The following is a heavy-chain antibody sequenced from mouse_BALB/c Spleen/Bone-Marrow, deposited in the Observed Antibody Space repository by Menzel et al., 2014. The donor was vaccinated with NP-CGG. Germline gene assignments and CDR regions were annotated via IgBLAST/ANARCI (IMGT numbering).Heavy chain of an antibody. CDR3: ARRAYAMDY. J-gene: IGHJ4*01. CDR1: GYRFTSYV. CDR2: INPYNDGT. V-gene: IGHV1-14*01. Sequence: QRQQAGPELGKPGDSEKTSCKASGYRFTSYVIHWVKKKPGQGLEWIGYINPYNDGTKYNEKFKGKATLTSDKSSSTAYMELSSLTYEDSAVYYCARRAYAMDYWGQGTSVTVSS.